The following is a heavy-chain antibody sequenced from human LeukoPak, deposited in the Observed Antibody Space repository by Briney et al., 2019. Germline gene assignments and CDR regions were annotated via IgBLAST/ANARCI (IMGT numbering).Heavy chain of an antibody. CDR3: ASTRGETIPNYGDYIDSAFDI. D-gene: IGHD4-17*01. V-gene: IGHV4-30-4*01. Sequence: SQTLSLTCTVSGGSISSGDYYWSWIRQPPGKGLEWIGYIYYSGSTYYNPSLKSRVTISVDTSKNQFSLKLSSVTAADTAVYYCASTRGETIPNYGDYIDSAFDIWGLGTMVTVSS. J-gene: IGHJ3*02. CDR1: GGSISSGDYY. CDR2: IYYSGST.